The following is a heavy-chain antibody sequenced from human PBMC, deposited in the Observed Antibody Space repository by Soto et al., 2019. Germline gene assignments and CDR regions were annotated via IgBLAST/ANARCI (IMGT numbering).Heavy chain of an antibody. CDR2: IRSKANSYAT. V-gene: IGHV3-73*01. CDR3: TRLGVAGRPFDY. D-gene: IGHD6-6*01. Sequence: PVGSLRLSCAASGFPFSGSAMHWVRQASGKGLEWVGRIRSKANSYATVYAASVKGRFTISRDDSKNTAYLQMNSLKTEDTAVYYCTRLGVAGRPFDYWGQGTLVTVSS. J-gene: IGHJ4*02. CDR1: GFPFSGSA.